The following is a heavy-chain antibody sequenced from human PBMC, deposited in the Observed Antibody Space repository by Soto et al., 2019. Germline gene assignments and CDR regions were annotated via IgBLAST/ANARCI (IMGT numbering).Heavy chain of an antibody. Sequence: QVQLVQSGAEVKKPGASVKVSCKASGYTFTSYGISWVRQAPGQGLEWMGWISAYNGNTNYAQKLQGRVTMTPDTSTSTAYMELRSLRSDDTAVYYCARDHSTDYGDYVRSGNYFDYWGQGTLVTVSS. CDR1: GYTFTSYG. V-gene: IGHV1-18*01. CDR2: ISAYNGNT. CDR3: ARDHSTDYGDYVRSGNYFDY. J-gene: IGHJ4*02. D-gene: IGHD4-17*01.